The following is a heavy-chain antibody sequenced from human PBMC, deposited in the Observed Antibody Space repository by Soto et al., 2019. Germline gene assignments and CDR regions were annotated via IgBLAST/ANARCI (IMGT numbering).Heavy chain of an antibody. D-gene: IGHD3-3*01. CDR2: MNPNSGNT. CDR1: GYTFTIYD. V-gene: IGHV1-8*01. CDR3: ARGRQYYDFWSGYYFGRFDP. J-gene: IGHJ5*02. Sequence: GASVKVSCKASGYTFTIYDSNWVRQATGQGLEWMGWMNPNSGNTGYAQKFQGRVTMTRNTSISTAYMELSSLRSEDTAVYYCARGRQYYDFWSGYYFGRFDPWGQGTLVTVSS.